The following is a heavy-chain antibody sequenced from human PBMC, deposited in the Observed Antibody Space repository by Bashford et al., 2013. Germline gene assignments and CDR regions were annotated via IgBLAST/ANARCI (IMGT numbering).Heavy chain of an antibody. CDR2: ISGSGGST. J-gene: IGHJ5*02. D-gene: IGHD2-2*01. V-gene: IGHV3-23*01. Sequence: VRQAPGKGLEWVSAISGSGGSTYYADSVKGRFTISRDNSKNTLYLQMNSLRAEDTAVYYCARDGTGVRLPPTMSRYLDPWGQGNPWSPSPQ. CDR3: ARDGTGVRLPPTMSRYLDP.